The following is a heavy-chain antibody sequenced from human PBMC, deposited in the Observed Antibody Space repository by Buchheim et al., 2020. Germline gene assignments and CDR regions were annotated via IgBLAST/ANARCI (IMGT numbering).Heavy chain of an antibody. Sequence: EVQLLQSGGGLVQPGGSLRLSCAVSGFTFSNAAMSWVRQAPGKGLEYVSGISISGDRTYYTDSVRGRFTISSANSKNTVYLQMNSLTTEDTAIYYCAKEEVPNDYWGQGTL. CDR1: GFTFSNAA. CDR3: AKEEVPNDY. V-gene: IGHV3-23*01. J-gene: IGHJ4*02. CDR2: ISISGDRT.